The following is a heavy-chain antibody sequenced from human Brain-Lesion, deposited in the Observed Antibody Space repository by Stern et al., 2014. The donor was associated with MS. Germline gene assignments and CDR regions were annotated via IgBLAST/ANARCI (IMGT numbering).Heavy chain of an antibody. CDR2: INHYSGNT. CDR3: ARAVRNQLLSEY. J-gene: IGHJ4*02. D-gene: IGHD2-2*01. Sequence: QMQLVESGAEVKKPGASVKVSCKASGYTFSSYDITWVRQASGHGLEWMGWINHYSGNTGSAQKFKGRVSMTSDPSISTVYMELTSLTSDDTAVYFCARAVRNQLLSEYWGQGTLVTVSS. V-gene: IGHV1-8*01. CDR1: GYTFSSYD.